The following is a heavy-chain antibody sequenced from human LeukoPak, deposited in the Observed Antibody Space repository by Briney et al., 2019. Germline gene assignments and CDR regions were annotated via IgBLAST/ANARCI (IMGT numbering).Heavy chain of an antibody. D-gene: IGHD4-23*01. J-gene: IGHJ6*02. CDR3: ARDRGVSTVVTYYYYGMDV. V-gene: IGHV1-69*01. CDR1: GGTFSSYA. CDR2: IIPIFGTA. Sequence: SVKVSCKASGGTFSSYAISWVRQAPGQGLEWMGGIIPIFGTANYAQKFQGRVTITADESTSTAYMELSSLRPEDTAVYYCARDRGVSTVVTYYYYGMDVWGQGTTVTVSS.